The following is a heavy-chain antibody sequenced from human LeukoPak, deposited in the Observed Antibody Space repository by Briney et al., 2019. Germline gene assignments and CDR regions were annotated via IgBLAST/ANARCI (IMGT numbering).Heavy chain of an antibody. CDR3: ARAKYYYDSSGYCD. D-gene: IGHD3-22*01. Sequence: GRSLRLSCAASGFTFDDYGMSWVRQAPGKGLEWVSGINWNGGSTGYADSVKGRFTISRDNAKNSLYLQMNSLRAEDTALYYCARAKYYYDSSGYCDWGQGTLVTVSS. J-gene: IGHJ4*02. CDR2: INWNGGST. CDR1: GFTFDDYG. V-gene: IGHV3-20*04.